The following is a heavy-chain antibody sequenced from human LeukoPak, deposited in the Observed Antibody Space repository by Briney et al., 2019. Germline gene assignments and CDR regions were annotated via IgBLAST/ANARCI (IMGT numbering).Heavy chain of an antibody. Sequence: SDTLSLTCTVSGGSISSYYWSWIRQPPGKGLEWIGYIYYSGSTNYNPSLKSRVTISVDTSKNQFSLKLSSVTAADTAVYYCARGYDIYYYYMDVWGKGTTVTISS. V-gene: IGHV4-59*07. D-gene: IGHD3-22*01. CDR1: GGSISSYY. J-gene: IGHJ6*03. CDR3: ARGYDIYYYYMDV. CDR2: IYYSGST.